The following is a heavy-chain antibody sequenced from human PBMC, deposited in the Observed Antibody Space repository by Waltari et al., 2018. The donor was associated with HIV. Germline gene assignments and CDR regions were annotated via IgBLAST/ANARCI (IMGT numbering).Heavy chain of an antibody. CDR2: IYRSGAT. J-gene: IGHJ4*02. V-gene: IGHV4-39*01. Sequence: QLQLHESGPGLVKPSETLSLPCTVSGDSISNRNYSWGWVRQSPEKGLEWIASIYRSGATFYNPSLKSRVTISVDTSKSQFSLEVTPVTAADTALYYCARLSIFFGAGFFESWGQGVLVTVS. CDR1: GDSISNRNYS. CDR3: ARLSIFFGAGFFES. D-gene: IGHD3-10*01.